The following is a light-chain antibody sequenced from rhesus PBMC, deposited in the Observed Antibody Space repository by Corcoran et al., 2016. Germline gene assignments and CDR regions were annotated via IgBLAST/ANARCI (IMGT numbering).Light chain of an antibody. V-gene: IGKV2S2*01. CDR3: MQSTKDRT. CDR2: KVT. Sequence: DIVMTQTPLSLPVTPGEPASISCRSSQSLLHSNGNTYLDWYLQKPGQSPRLLIYKVTNRESGVPDRFSGSGSGTDFTLKISRVEPEDVGAYYCMQSTKDRTFGQGTKVEIK. CDR1: QSLLHSNGNTY. J-gene: IGKJ1*01.